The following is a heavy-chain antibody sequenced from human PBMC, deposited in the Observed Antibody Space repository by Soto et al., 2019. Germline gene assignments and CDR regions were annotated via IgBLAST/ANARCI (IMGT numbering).Heavy chain of an antibody. V-gene: IGHV4-59*01. CDR2: IYYSGST. Sequence: PSETLSLTCTVSGGSISSYYWSWIRQPPGKGLEWIGYIYYSGSTNYNPSLKSRVTISVDMSKNQFSLKLSSVTAADTAVDYCARGATDLVFDFWGQGTLVTFSS. J-gene: IGHJ4*02. D-gene: IGHD5-18*01. CDR1: GGSISSYY. CDR3: ARGATDLVFDF.